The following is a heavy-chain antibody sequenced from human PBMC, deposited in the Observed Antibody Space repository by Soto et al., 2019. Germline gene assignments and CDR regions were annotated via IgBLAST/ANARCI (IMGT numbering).Heavy chain of an antibody. CDR1: GGSISSYY. D-gene: IGHD2-2*01. Sequence: SETLSLTCTVSGGSISSYYWSWIRQPPGKGLEWIGYIYYSGSTNYNPSLKSRVTISVDTSKNQFSLKLSSVTAAGTAVYYCAREVRYFSSIICYGGRWFHFSGQAPL. CDR2: IYYSGST. V-gene: IGHV4-59*01. CDR3: AREVRYFSSIICYGGRWFHF. J-gene: IGHJ5*02.